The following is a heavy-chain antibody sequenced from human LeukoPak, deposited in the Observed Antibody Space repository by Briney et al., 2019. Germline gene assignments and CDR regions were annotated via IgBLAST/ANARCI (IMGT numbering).Heavy chain of an antibody. D-gene: IGHD6-19*01. Sequence: GGSLRLSCAASGFTFSSYEMNWVRQAPGKGLEWDSYISSSGSTIYYADSVKGRFTISRDNAKNSLYLQMNSLRAEDTAVYYCARLIVGIAVVGADYWGQGTLVTVSS. J-gene: IGHJ4*02. CDR1: GFTFSSYE. CDR3: ARLIVGIAVVGADY. CDR2: ISSSGSTI. V-gene: IGHV3-48*03.